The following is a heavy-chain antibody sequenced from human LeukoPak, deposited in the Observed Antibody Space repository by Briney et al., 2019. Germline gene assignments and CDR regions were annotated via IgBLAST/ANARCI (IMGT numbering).Heavy chain of an antibody. CDR1: GFTLSSYW. CDR3: ARDTLGEGEDANYAVYYFDY. J-gene: IGHJ4*02. Sequence: GGSLRLSCAASGFTLSSYWMTWVRQAPGKGLEWVSAISGSGGSTYYADSVKGRFTISRDNSKSTLYLQMNSLRAEDTAVYYCARDTLGEGEDANYAVYYFDYWGQGTVVTVSS. CDR2: ISGSGGST. V-gene: IGHV3-23*01. D-gene: IGHD4/OR15-4a*01.